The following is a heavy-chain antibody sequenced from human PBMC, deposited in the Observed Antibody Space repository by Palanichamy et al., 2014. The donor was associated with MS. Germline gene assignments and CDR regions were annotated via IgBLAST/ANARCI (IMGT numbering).Heavy chain of an antibody. J-gene: IGHJ4*02. CDR2: ISAYNGNT. V-gene: IGHV1-18*04. D-gene: IGHD3-10*01. Sequence: HGQLVQSGAEVKKPGASVKVSCKASGYTFTSYGISWVRQAPGQGLEWMGWISAYNGNTNYAQKLQGRVTMTTDTSTSTAYMELRSLRSDDTAVYYCASSPMVRGIGDFDYWGQGTLVTVSS. CDR3: ASSPMVRGIGDFDY. CDR1: GYTFTSYG.